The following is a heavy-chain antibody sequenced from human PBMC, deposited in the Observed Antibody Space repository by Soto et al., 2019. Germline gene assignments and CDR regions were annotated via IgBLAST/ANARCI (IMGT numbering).Heavy chain of an antibody. J-gene: IGHJ4*02. CDR1: GFTFSDYY. V-gene: IGHV3-11*06. Sequence: PGGSLRLSCAASGFTFSDYYTSWIRQAPGKGLEWVSYISSSSSYTNYADSVKGRFTISRDNAKNSLYLQMNSLRAEDTAVYYCARGYYDSSGYTVFDYWGQGTLVTVSS. D-gene: IGHD3-22*01. CDR2: ISSSSSYT. CDR3: ARGYYDSSGYTVFDY.